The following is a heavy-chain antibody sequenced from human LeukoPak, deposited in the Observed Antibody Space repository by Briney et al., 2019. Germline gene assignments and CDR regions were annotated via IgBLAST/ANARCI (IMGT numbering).Heavy chain of an antibody. Sequence: SETLSLTCTVSGGSISSGSYYWSWIRQPPGKGLEWIGYIYYSGSTNYNPSLKSRLTISVDTSTNQFSLRLSSVTAVDTAVYYCARTHSSGFSFDYWGQETLVTVSS. D-gene: IGHD6-19*01. CDR2: IYYSGST. CDR1: GGSISSGSYY. CDR3: ARTHSSGFSFDY. J-gene: IGHJ4*02. V-gene: IGHV4-61*01.